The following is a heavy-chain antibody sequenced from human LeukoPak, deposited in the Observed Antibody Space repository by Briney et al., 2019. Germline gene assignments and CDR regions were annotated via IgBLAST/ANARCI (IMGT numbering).Heavy chain of an antibody. Sequence: QVQLVESGGGVVQPGRSLRLSCAASGFTFNSYGMHWVRQAPGKGLVWVAVISYDGSNKYYADSVRGRFTISRDNSKNTLYLQMNSLRAEDTAVYYCAKGPGGSGPMGENWFDPWGQGTLVTVSS. CDR1: GFTFNSYG. CDR2: ISYDGSNK. CDR3: AKGPGGSGPMGENWFDP. V-gene: IGHV3-30*18. J-gene: IGHJ5*02. D-gene: IGHD6-19*01.